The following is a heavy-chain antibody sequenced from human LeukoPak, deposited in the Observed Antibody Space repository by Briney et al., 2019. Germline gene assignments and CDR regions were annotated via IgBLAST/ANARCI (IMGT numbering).Heavy chain of an antibody. CDR1: GGSINSDNSY. V-gene: IGHV4-61*02. Sequence: SQTLSLTCTVSGGSINSDNSYWSWIRQPAGKGLEWIGRIYANGSANYNPSLKSRVTISVDTSKNQFSLKLRSVTAADTAVYYCAMTRYSSSSAFDPWGQGTLVTVSS. J-gene: IGHJ5*02. CDR3: AMTRYSSSSAFDP. CDR2: IYANGSA. D-gene: IGHD6-6*01.